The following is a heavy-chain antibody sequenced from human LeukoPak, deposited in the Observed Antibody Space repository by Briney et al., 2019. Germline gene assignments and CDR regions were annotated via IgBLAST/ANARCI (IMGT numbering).Heavy chain of an antibody. V-gene: IGHV4-61*02. CDR1: GGSISSGSYY. J-gene: IGHJ6*02. CDR2: IYTSGSA. Sequence: SQTLSLTCTVSGGSISSGSYYWSWIRQPAGKGLEWIGRIYTSGSANYNPSLKSRVTISVDTSKNQFSLKLSSVTAADTAVYYCASGTGYYYGMDVWGQGTTVTVSS. D-gene: IGHD3-10*01. CDR3: ASGTGYYYGMDV.